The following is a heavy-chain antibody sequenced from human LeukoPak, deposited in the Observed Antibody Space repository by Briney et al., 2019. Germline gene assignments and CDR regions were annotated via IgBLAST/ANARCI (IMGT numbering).Heavy chain of an antibody. CDR2: ISAYNGNT. CDR3: ARDPLVTMVRGAITEDNWFDP. CDR1: GYTFTSYG. Sequence: GASVKVSCKASGYTFTSYGISWVRQAPGQGLEWMGWISAYNGNTNYAQKLQGRVTMTTDTSTSTAYMELGSLRSDDTAVYYCARDPLVTMVRGAITEDNWFDPWGQGTLVTVSS. V-gene: IGHV1-18*01. J-gene: IGHJ5*02. D-gene: IGHD3-10*01.